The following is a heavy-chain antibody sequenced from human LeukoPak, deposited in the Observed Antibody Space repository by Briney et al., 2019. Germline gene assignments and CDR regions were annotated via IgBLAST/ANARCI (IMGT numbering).Heavy chain of an antibody. CDR1: GCSISSYY. J-gene: IGHJ4*02. V-gene: IGHV4-4*07. CDR3: ASGKAKYNWNYAFDY. Sequence: SETLSLTCTVSGCSISSYYWSWIRQPAGKGLEWIGRIYTSGSTNYNPSLKSRVTMSVDTSKNQFSLKLSSVTAADTAVYYCASGKAKYNWNYAFDYWGQGTLVTVSS. D-gene: IGHD1-7*01. CDR2: IYTSGST.